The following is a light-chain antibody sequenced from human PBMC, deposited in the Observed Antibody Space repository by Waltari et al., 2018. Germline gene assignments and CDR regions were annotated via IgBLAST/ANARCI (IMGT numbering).Light chain of an antibody. CDR2: DTS. CDR3: CLYYSGPWV. Sequence: QAVVTQEPSLTVSPGETVTLTCASSTGAVTSGNYPHWFQQKPGQAPKTLIYDTSNKLSWTPARFSGSLGGGKAALTLSGAQPEDEADYYCCLYYSGPWVFGGGTRLTVL. V-gene: IGLV7-43*01. CDR1: TGAVTSGNY. J-gene: IGLJ2*01.